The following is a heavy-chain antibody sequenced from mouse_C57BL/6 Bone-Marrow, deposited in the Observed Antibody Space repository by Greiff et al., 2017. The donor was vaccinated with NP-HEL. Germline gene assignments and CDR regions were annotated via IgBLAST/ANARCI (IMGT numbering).Heavy chain of an antibody. Sequence: QVQLQQPGAELVRPGSSVKLSCKASGYTFTSYWMHWVKQRPIQGLEWIGNIDPSDSETHYNQKFKDKATLTVDKSSSTAYMQLSSLTSEDSAVYYCARSRALTTVVATHWYFDVWGTGTTVTVSS. D-gene: IGHD1-1*01. CDR3: ARSRALTTVVATHWYFDV. CDR1: GYTFTSYW. CDR2: IDPSDSET. V-gene: IGHV1-52*01. J-gene: IGHJ1*03.